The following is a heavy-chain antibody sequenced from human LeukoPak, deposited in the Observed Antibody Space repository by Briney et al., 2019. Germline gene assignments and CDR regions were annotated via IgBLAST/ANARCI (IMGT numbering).Heavy chain of an antibody. J-gene: IGHJ4*01. D-gene: IGHD3-16*01. CDR1: GFTFSSYE. CDR3: VRDTASSTVGVDY. CDR2: ISSSGSTI. Sequence: GGSLTLSCAASGFTFSSYEMNWVRQAPGKGLEWVSYISSSGSTIYYADSVKGRFTISRDNAKNSLYLQMNSLRAEDTAVYYCVRDTASSTVGVDYWGHGTLVTVSS. V-gene: IGHV3-48*03.